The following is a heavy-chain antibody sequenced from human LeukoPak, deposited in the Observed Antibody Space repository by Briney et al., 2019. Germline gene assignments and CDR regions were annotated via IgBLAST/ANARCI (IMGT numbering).Heavy chain of an antibody. J-gene: IGHJ4*02. Sequence: GASVTVSCTASGYTFATYGFCWVRQAPGHGLEWMGWISANTGKTDYARKFQGRVTMTTDTSTSTAYMELRSLRPDDTAVYYCAKVAGDRMDYWGQGTLLTVSS. CDR2: ISANTGKT. CDR3: AKVAGDRMDY. D-gene: IGHD6-13*01. V-gene: IGHV1-18*01. CDR1: GYTFATYG.